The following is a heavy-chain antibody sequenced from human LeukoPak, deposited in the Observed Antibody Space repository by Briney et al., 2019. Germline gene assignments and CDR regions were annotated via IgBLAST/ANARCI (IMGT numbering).Heavy chain of an antibody. V-gene: IGHV4-39*07. D-gene: IGHD3/OR15-3a*01. Sequence: SQTLSLTCTVSGGSISSSSYYWGWIRQPPGKGLEWIGTIYYSGSTYYNPSLKSRVTISVETSKNQFSLKLSSVTAADTAVYYCTRNSGIIFGFRYSDLWGRGTLVTVSS. CDR3: TRNSGIIFGFRYSDL. CDR2: IYYSGST. CDR1: GGSISSSSYY. J-gene: IGHJ2*01.